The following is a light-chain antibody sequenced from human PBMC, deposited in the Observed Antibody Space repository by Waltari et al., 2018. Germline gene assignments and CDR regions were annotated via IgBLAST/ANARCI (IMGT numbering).Light chain of an antibody. V-gene: IGKV1-39*01. CDR3: QQSFSSPWT. J-gene: IGKJ1*01. CDR2: AAS. Sequence: DIQMTQSPSSLSASVGDPVTVTCRASQNIRTHLNWYPQKPATAPKLLIYAASTLHRCVPSRFSGSGSGTDFTLTVTNLQPDDFAIYFCQQSFSSPWTFGQGTRV. CDR1: QNIRTH.